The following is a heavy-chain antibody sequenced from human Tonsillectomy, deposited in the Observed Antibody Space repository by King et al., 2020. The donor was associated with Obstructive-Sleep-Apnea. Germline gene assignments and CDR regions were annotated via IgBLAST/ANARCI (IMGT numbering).Heavy chain of an antibody. D-gene: IGHD4-23*01. CDR1: GYTFTTYG. Sequence: QLVQSGAEVKKPGASVKVSCKASGYTFTTYGFSWVRQAPGQGLEWMGWISANDGNTKYAQKFQGRVTITTDTSTSTTYMEVRSLRSDDTAVYYCARDYGGNSDFWGQGTLVTVSS. V-gene: IGHV1-18*01. CDR3: ARDYGGNSDF. J-gene: IGHJ4*02. CDR2: ISANDGNT.